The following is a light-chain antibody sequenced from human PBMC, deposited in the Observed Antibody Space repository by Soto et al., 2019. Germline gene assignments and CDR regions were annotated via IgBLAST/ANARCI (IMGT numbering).Light chain of an antibody. CDR2: NAS. CDR1: QSISTY. Sequence: DIQMTQSPSSLSASVGDRVTITCRASQSISTYLNWYQQKPGKAPKFLIYNASTLQTGVPSRFSGSGSGTEFNLTITSLQPEDFPTYYCQHSYSRHLAFGQGTKVESK. J-gene: IGKJ1*01. CDR3: QHSYSRHLA. V-gene: IGKV1-39*01.